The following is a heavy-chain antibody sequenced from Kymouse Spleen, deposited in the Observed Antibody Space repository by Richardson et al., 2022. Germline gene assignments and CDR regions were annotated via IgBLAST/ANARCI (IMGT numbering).Heavy chain of an antibody. D-gene: IGHD1-7*01. CDR2: ISWNSGSI. CDR1: GFTFDDYA. J-gene: IGHJ5*02. V-gene: IGHV3-9*01. Sequence: EVQLVESGGGLVQPGRSLRLSCAASGFTFDDYAMHWVRQAPGKGLEWVSGISWNSGSIGYADSVKGRFTISRDNAKNSLYLQMNSLRAEDTALYYCAKDMITGTTGWFDPWGQGTLVTVSS. CDR3: AKDMITGTTGWFDP.